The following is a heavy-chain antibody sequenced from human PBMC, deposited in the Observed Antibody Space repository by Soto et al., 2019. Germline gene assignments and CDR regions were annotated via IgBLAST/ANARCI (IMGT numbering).Heavy chain of an antibody. V-gene: IGHV1-69*01. CDR1: GGTFSSYA. D-gene: IGHD1-26*01. Sequence: QVQLVQSGAEVKKPGSSVKVSCKASGGTFSSYAIRWVRQAPGQGLEWMGGIIPIFGTANYAQKFQGRVTITADESTSTAYRELSSLRSEDTAVYYCARGPNDIVGATTSWFDPWGQGTLVTVSS. CDR2: IIPIFGTA. CDR3: ARGPNDIVGATTSWFDP. J-gene: IGHJ5*02.